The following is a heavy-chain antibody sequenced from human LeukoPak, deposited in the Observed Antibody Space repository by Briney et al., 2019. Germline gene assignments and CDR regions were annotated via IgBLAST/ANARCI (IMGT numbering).Heavy chain of an antibody. D-gene: IGHD3-10*01. CDR3: AKGSAGAGSYRPFDY. Sequence: PGGSLRLSCAASGFIFSSSVMSWVRQAPGKGLEWVSTINSHSGNTYAESVKGRFTISRDNSKNTLYLQMNTLRAEDTAIYCCAKGSAGAGSYRPFDYWGQGTLVTVSS. J-gene: IGHJ4*02. CDR2: INSHSGNT. V-gene: IGHV3-23*01. CDR1: GFIFSSSV.